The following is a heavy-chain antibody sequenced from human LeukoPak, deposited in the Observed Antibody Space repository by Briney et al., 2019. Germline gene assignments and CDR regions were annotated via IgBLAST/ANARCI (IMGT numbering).Heavy chain of an antibody. CDR3: AKDRGVGASPYYYYGMDV. CDR2: ISYDGSNK. D-gene: IGHD1-26*01. CDR1: GFTFSSYA. Sequence: GGSLRLSCAASGFTFSSYAMHWVRQAPGKGLEWVAVISYDGSNKYYADSVKGRFTISRDNSKNTLYLQMNSLRAEDTAVYYCAKDRGVGASPYYYYGMDVWGQGTTVTVSS. V-gene: IGHV3-30*04. J-gene: IGHJ6*02.